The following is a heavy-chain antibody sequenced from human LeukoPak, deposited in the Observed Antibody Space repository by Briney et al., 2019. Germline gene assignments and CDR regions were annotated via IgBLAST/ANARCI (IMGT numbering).Heavy chain of an antibody. CDR3: VKGLAAAGTNY. CDR2: ISSNGGST. V-gene: IGHV3-64D*09. Sequence: GGSLRLSCSASGFAFSSYAMHWVRQAPGKGLEYVSTISSNGGSTYYADSVKGRFTISRDNSNSTLYLQMSSLRVEDTAVYYCVKGLAAAGTNYWGQGTLVTVSS. J-gene: IGHJ4*02. D-gene: IGHD6-13*01. CDR1: GFAFSSYA.